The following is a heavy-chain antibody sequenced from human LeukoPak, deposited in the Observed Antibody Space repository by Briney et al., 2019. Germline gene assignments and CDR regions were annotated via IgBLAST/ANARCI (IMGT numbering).Heavy chain of an antibody. CDR1: GFTFSSYW. CDR3: AREKRAFWSGFRPYYFDY. D-gene: IGHD3-3*01. J-gene: IGHJ4*02. Sequence: GGSLRLSCAASGFTFSSYWMSWVRQAPGKGLEWVANIKQGGSEKYYVDSVKGRFTISRDNAKNSLYLQMNSLRAEDTAVYYCAREKRAFWSGFRPYYFDYWGQGTLVTVSS. CDR2: IKQGGSEK. V-gene: IGHV3-7*01.